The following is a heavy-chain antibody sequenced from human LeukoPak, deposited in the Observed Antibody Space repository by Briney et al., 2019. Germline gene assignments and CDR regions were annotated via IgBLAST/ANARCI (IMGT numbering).Heavy chain of an antibody. J-gene: IGHJ4*02. D-gene: IGHD6-19*01. V-gene: IGHV3-23*01. CDR1: GFTFSSYA. Sequence: GGSLRLFCAASGFTFSSYAMSWVRQAPGKGPEWVSDISARDGSTWYGDSGKGRFTISRDISKNTLYLQMNSLRADDTAVYYCAKEIAVAGRPLLDSWGQGTLVTVSS. CDR3: AKEIAVAGRPLLDS. CDR2: ISARDGST.